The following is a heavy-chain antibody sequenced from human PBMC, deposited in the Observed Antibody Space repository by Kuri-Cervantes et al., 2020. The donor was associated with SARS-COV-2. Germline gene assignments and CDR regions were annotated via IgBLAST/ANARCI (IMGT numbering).Heavy chain of an antibody. CDR2: IYSGGST. Sequence: GESLKISCAASGFTFSSYAMSWVRQAPGKGLEWVSVIYSGGSTYYADSVKGRFTISRDNSRNTLYLQMNSLRAEDTAVYYCAKSPPARPGYSSSWYFRYWGQGTLVTVSS. D-gene: IGHD6-13*01. CDR1: GFTFSSYA. CDR3: AKSPPARPGYSSSWYFRY. V-gene: IGHV3-23*03. J-gene: IGHJ4*02.